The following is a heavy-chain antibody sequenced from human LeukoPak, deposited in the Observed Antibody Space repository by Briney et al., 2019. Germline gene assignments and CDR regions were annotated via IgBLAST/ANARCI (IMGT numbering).Heavy chain of an antibody. CDR1: GFTFSSYW. CDR3: ATSRTFDY. J-gene: IGHJ4*02. V-gene: IGHV3-74*01. CDR2: INSEGSST. Sequence: GGSLRLSCEVSGFTFSSYWMHWARQAPGKGLVWVSRINSEGSSTSYADSVKGRFTISGDNAKNTLFLHMNRLRSEDTAVYYCATSRTFDYWGQGTLVTVSS.